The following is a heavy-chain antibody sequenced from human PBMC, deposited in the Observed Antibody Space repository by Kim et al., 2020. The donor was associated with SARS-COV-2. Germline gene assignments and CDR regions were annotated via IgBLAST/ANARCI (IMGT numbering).Heavy chain of an antibody. D-gene: IGHD3-10*01. Sequence: ASVKVSCKASGYTFSDYYLHWVRQAPGQGLEWMGRINPISGATNYAQKLQGRVTMTRDTSISTAYMEVNRLRSDDTAMFFCARINGAACDYGLDVRGQG. CDR3: ARINGAACDYGLDV. CDR1: GYTFSDYY. V-gene: IGHV1-2*06. J-gene: IGHJ6*01. CDR2: INPISGAT.